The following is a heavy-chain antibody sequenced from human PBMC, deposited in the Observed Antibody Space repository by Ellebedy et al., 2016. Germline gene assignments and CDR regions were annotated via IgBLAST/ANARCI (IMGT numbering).Heavy chain of an antibody. D-gene: IGHD3-22*01. CDR2: ISAYNGNT. Sequence: ASVKVSXKASGYTFTGYYMHWVRQAPGQGLEWMGWISAYNGNTNYAQKLQGRVTMTTDTSTSTAYMELRSLRSDDTAVYYCAREDNDSSGYYLGDAFDIWGQGTMVTVSS. CDR3: AREDNDSSGYYLGDAFDI. V-gene: IGHV1-18*04. CDR1: GYTFTGYY. J-gene: IGHJ3*02.